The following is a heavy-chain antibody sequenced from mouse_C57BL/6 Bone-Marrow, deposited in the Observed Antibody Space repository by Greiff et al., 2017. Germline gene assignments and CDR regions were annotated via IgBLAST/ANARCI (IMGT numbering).Heavy chain of an antibody. CDR1: GYTFTDYE. Sequence: QVQLQQSGAELVRPGASVTLSCKASGYTFTDYEMHWVKQTPVHGLEWIGAIDPETGGTAYNQKFKGKATLTADKSSSTAYMELRSLTSEDSAVYDCTRDDYFYYYAVDYWGRGTSVTVSS. J-gene: IGHJ4*01. V-gene: IGHV1-15*01. CDR3: TRDDYFYYYAVDY. CDR2: IDPETGGT. D-gene: IGHD2-4*01.